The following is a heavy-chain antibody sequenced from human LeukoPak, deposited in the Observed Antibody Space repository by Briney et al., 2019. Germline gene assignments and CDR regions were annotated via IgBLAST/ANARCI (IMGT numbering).Heavy chain of an antibody. CDR1: GFTISDYD. D-gene: IGHD6-19*01. CDR3: ARAVAGTFFDY. V-gene: IGHV3-13*01. CDR2: IGIAGDT. Sequence: GGSLRLSCAASGFTISDYDMHWVRQATGKSLEWVSVIGIAGDTYYVGSVKDRFTISREDTKNSLYLQMNSLRAGDTAVYYCARAVAGTFFDYWGRGTLVTVSS. J-gene: IGHJ4*02.